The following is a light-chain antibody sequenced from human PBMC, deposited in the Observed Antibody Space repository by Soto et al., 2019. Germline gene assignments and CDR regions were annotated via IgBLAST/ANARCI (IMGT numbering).Light chain of an antibody. V-gene: IGLV2-14*01. CDR1: SSDVGGYNY. CDR3: SSYTGSSTFV. CDR2: DVN. J-gene: IGLJ1*01. Sequence: QSALTQPASVSGSPGQSITISCTGTSSDVGGYNYVSWYQQLRGKAPKLMIYDVNNRPSGFSNRFSGSKSGNTASLTISGLQAEDEADYYCSSYTGSSTFVFGTGTKLTVL.